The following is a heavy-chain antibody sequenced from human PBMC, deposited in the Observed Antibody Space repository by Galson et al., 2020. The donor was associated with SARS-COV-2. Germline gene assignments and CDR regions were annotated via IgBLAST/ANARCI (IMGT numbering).Heavy chain of an antibody. V-gene: IGHV3-30*04. D-gene: IGHD3-16*01. Sequence: GESLKISCAASGFTFSSYAMHWVRQAPGKGLEWVAVISYDETNKSYADSVKGRFTISRDNSKNTLYLHMNSLRPEDTAVYYCATGGTVITLGDSWGQGTLVTVSS. J-gene: IGHJ4*02. CDR3: ATGGTVITLGDS. CDR1: GFTFSSYA. CDR2: ISYDETNK.